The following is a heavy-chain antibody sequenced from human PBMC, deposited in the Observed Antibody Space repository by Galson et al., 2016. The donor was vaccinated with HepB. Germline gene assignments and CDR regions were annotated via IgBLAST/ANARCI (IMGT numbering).Heavy chain of an antibody. CDR1: GFTFSSNG. Sequence: SLRLSCAASGFTFSSNGMSWVRQAPGKGLEWVSCISGSGTLTYYADSVKGRFTISRDNSKNTLNLQMNSLRAEDTAVYYCAKGAEQWLVPGYFDSWGQGTLVTVSS. CDR2: ISGSGTLT. D-gene: IGHD6-19*01. J-gene: IGHJ4*02. CDR3: AKGAEQWLVPGYFDS. V-gene: IGHV3-23*01.